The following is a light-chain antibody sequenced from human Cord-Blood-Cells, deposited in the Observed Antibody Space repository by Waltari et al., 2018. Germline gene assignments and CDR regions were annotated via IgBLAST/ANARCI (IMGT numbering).Light chain of an antibody. V-gene: IGLV5-45*02. J-gene: IGLJ1*01. CDR2: YKSDSDK. CDR3: MIWHSSAYV. Sequence: QAVLTQPSSLSASPGASASLTCTLRSGINVGTYRIYWYQQKPGRPRQYPQSYKSDSDKHQSSGSPGRFPVSKDASANAGILPISGLQAEDEADYYCMIWHSSAYVFGTGTKVTVL. CDR1: SGINVGTYR.